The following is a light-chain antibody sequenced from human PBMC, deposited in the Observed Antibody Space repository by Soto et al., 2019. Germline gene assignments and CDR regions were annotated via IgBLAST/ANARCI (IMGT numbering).Light chain of an antibody. CDR2: EVT. J-gene: IGLJ3*02. CDR3: NSYASTSARL. Sequence: QSVLTQPASVSGSPGQSITISCTGTGSDVGAFNYVSWYQQHPGKTPKLIIYEVTNRPSGVSNRFSGSKSGNTASLTISGLQAEDEADYYCNSYASTSARLFGGGTKLTVL. CDR1: GSDVGAFNY. V-gene: IGLV2-14*01.